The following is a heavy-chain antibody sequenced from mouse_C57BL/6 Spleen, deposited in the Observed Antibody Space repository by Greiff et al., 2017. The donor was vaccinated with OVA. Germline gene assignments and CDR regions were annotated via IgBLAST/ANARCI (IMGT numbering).Heavy chain of an antibody. CDR1: GYTFTSYW. CDR2: IDPSDSET. D-gene: IGHD2-5*01. CDR3: ARSRDSNYVDYFDY. J-gene: IGHJ2*01. V-gene: IGHV1-52*01. Sequence: QVQLQQPGAELVRPGSSVKLSCKASGYTFTSYWMHWVKQRPIQGLEWIGNIDPSDSETHYNQKFKDKATLTVDKSSSTAYMQLSSLTSEDSAVYYCARSRDSNYVDYFDYWGQGTTLTVSS.